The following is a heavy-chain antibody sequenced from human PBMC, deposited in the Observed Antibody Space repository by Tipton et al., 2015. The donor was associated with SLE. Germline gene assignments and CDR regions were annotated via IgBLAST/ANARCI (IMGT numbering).Heavy chain of an antibody. CDR2: ISGSGGST. CDR1: GFTFSSYG. Sequence: GSLRLSCAASGFTFSSYGMSWVRQAPGKGLEWVSAISGSGGSTYYADSVKGRFTISRDNSKNTLYMQMNSLRAEDAAVYYCAKDPDFFDYWGQGTLVTVSS. CDR3: AKDPDFFDY. D-gene: IGHD2/OR15-2a*01. V-gene: IGHV3-23*01. J-gene: IGHJ4*02.